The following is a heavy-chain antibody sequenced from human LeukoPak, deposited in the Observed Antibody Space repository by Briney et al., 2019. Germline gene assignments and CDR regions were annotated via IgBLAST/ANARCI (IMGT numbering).Heavy chain of an antibody. CDR3: ARHSWPGYSSGWIHPYYFDY. CDR1: GYSISSGYY. D-gene: IGHD6-19*01. Sequence: SETLSLTCAVSGYSISSGYYWGRIRQPPGKGLEWIGSIYHSGSTYYNPSLKSRVTISVDTSKNQFSLKLSSVTAADTAVYYCARHSWPGYSSGWIHPYYFDYWGQGTLVTVSS. J-gene: IGHJ4*02. CDR2: IYHSGST. V-gene: IGHV4-38-2*01.